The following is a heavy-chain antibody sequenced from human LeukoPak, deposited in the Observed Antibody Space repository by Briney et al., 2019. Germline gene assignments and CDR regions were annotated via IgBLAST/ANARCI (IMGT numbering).Heavy chain of an antibody. Sequence: SETLSLTCTVSGGSISSSSYYWGWIRQPPGKGLEWIGSIYYSGSTYYNPSLKSRVTISVDTSKNQFSLKLSSVTAADTAVYYCAREGGRYYYDSSGTNWFDPWGQGTLVTVSS. CDR2: IYYSGST. V-gene: IGHV4-39*07. J-gene: IGHJ5*02. D-gene: IGHD3-22*01. CDR1: GGSISSSSYY. CDR3: AREGGRYYYDSSGTNWFDP.